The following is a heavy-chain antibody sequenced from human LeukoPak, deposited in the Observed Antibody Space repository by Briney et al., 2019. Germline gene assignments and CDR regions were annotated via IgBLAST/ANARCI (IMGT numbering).Heavy chain of an antibody. J-gene: IGHJ4*02. CDR1: GYSFTSYW. CDR2: IYPGDSDT. D-gene: IGHD3-10*01. V-gene: IGHV5-51*01. Sequence: GESLKISCKGSGYSFTSYWIGWVRQMPGKGLEWMGIIYPGDSDTRYSPSFQGQVTISADKSISTAYLQWSSLKASDTAMYYCARLSSYGSGRLYTQTLYYFDYWGQGTLVTVSS. CDR3: ARLSSYGSGRLYTQTLYYFDY.